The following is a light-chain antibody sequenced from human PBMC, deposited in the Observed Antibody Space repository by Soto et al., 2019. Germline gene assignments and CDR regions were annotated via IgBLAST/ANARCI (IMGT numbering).Light chain of an antibody. CDR3: QQYASSPIT. CDR1: QSVGANY. CDR2: DAS. Sequence: EIVLTQSPGTLSLSPGERATLSCRASQSVGANYLAWYQQEPGQAPRLLIYDASTRATGIPDRFSGSGSGTDFTLTISRLEPEDFAVYYCQQYASSPITFGQGTRLEIK. J-gene: IGKJ5*01. V-gene: IGKV3-20*01.